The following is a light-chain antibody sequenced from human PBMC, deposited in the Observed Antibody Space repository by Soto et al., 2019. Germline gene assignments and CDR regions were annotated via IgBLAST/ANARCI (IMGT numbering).Light chain of an antibody. V-gene: IGKV3-20*01. CDR1: QSVSSAL. CDR2: RAS. CDR3: QQYESSPLT. J-gene: IGKJ4*01. Sequence: EIVLTQSPDTLSLSPGERATLSCRASQSVSSALLAWYQQKPGQAPRLLIYRASTRATGIPDRFTGSGSGTDFTLTSSRLEPEDFAVYYCQQYESSPLTFGGGTKVEIK.